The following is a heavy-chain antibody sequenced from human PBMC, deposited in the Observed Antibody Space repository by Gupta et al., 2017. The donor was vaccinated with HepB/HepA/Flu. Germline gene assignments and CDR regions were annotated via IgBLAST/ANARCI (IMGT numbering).Heavy chain of an antibody. CDR2: ISGSGGST. CDR1: GFTFSSYA. D-gene: IGHD6-6*01. Sequence: EVQLLESGGGLVQPGGSLRLSCAASGFTFSSYAMSWVRQAPGKGLEWVSAISGSGGSTYDADSVKGRFTISRDNSKNTLYLQMNSLRAXDTAVYYCAKKNNEYSSNFDYWGQGTLVTVSS. CDR3: AKKNNEYSSNFDY. V-gene: IGHV3-23*01. J-gene: IGHJ4*02.